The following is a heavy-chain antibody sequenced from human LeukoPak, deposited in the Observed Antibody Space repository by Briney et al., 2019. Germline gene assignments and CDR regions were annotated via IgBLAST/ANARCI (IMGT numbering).Heavy chain of an antibody. CDR2: IKQDGSEK. Sequence: GESLRLSCAASGFTFSTYWMSWVRQAPGKGLEWVANIKQDGSEKYYVDSVKGRFTISRVNAKNSLYLQMNSLRAEDTAVYYCARAFHSGSYSAYWGQGTLVTVSS. J-gene: IGHJ4*02. V-gene: IGHV3-7*04. D-gene: IGHD3-10*01. CDR3: ARAFHSGSYSAY. CDR1: GFTFSTYW.